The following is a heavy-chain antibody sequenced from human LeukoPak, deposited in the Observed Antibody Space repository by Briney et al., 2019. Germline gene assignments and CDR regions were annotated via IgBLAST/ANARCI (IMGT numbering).Heavy chain of an antibody. CDR2: KTQDESEE. J-gene: IGHJ3*02. CDR1: GFTHSIFR. CDR3: ARNILFAFDI. Sequence: PGGSVRPFCGVCGFTHSIFRMRGARQPRGKGLEGVANKTQDESEEYYVDSVKGRFTISRDNVKNALHLQMNSLRADDAGMYDGARNILFAFDIWGQGTMVSVSS. V-gene: IGHV3-7*05.